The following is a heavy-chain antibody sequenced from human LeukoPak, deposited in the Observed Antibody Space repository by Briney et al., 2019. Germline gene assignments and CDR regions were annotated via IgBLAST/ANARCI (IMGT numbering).Heavy chain of an antibody. D-gene: IGHD3-10*02. V-gene: IGHV3-48*03. CDR3: AELGITMIGGV. CDR1: GFTFSSYE. Sequence: QSGGSLRLSCAASGFTFSSYEMNWVRQAPGKGLEWVSYISSSGSPIFYEDSVKGLFTNSRDNAKNSLYLQMNSLRAEDTAVYYCAELGITMIGGVWGKGATVTISS. CDR2: ISSSGSPI. J-gene: IGHJ6*04.